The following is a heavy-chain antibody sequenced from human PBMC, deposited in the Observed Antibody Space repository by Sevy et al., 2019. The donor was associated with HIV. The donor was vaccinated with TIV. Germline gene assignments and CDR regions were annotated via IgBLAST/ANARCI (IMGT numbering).Heavy chain of an antibody. CDR1: GGSISSGSYY. J-gene: IGHJ3*02. Sequence: SETLSLTCTVSGGSISSGSYYWSWIRQPAGKGLEWVGRISTSGSTNYNPSLKSRVTILRDTSKNQFSLRLTSMTAADTAVYYCARDGPGDWATNWFAFDIWGQGTMVTVSS. V-gene: IGHV4-61*02. CDR3: ARDGPGDWATNWFAFDI. D-gene: IGHD2-21*02. CDR2: ISTSGST.